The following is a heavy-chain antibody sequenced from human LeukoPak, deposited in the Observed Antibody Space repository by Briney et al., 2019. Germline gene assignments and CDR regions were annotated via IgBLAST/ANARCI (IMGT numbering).Heavy chain of an antibody. CDR1: GFTVSSNY. J-gene: IGHJ4*02. V-gene: IGHV3-53*01. CDR2: IYSGGST. CDR3: ARGLGDDSSGYYGGPVDY. Sequence: GGSLRLSCAASGFTVSSNYMSWVRQAPGKGLEWVSVIYSGGSTYYADSVRGRFTISRDNSKNTLYLQMNSLRAEDTAVYYCARGLGDDSSGYYGGPVDYWGQGTLVTVSS. D-gene: IGHD3-22*01.